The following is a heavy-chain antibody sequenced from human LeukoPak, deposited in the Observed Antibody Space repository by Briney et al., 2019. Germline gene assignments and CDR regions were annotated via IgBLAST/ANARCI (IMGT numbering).Heavy chain of an antibody. Sequence: SETLSLTCAVSGYSISSGYYWAWIRQPPGKGLEWIGSIYYSGSTYYNPSLKSRVTISVDTSKNQFSLKLSSVTAADTAVYYCARRGYDSTSYDYWGQGTLVTVSS. CDR2: IYYSGST. D-gene: IGHD3-16*01. CDR1: GYSISSGYY. V-gene: IGHV4-38-2*01. J-gene: IGHJ4*02. CDR3: ARRGYDSTSYDY.